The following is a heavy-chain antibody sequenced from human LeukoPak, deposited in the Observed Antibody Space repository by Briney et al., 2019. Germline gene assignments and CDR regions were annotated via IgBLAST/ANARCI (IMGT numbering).Heavy chain of an antibody. CDR3: ARDTGFCSGGSCYGEVWFDP. CDR2: IIPIFGTA. D-gene: IGHD2-15*01. CDR1: GGTFSSYA. J-gene: IGHJ5*02. V-gene: IGHV1-69*05. Sequence: GSSVKVSFKASGGTFSSYAISWVRQAPGQGLEWMGRIIPIFGTANYAQKFQGRVTITTDESTSTAYMELSSLRSEDTAVYYCARDTGFCSGGSCYGEVWFDPWGQGTLVTVSS.